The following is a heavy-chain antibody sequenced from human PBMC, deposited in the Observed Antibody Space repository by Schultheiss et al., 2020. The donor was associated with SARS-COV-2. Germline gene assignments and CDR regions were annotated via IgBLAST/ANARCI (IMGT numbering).Heavy chain of an antibody. D-gene: IGHD1-1*01. CDR2: IYSGGST. CDR3: ARGMNGGDFFDY. J-gene: IGHJ4*02. V-gene: IGHV3-53*01. Sequence: GGSLRLSCSASGFTFITYAMTWVRQAPGKGLEWVSVIYSGGSTYYADSVKGRFTISRDNSKNTLYLQMNSLRAEDTAVYYCARGMNGGDFFDYWGQGTLVTVSS. CDR1: GFTFITYA.